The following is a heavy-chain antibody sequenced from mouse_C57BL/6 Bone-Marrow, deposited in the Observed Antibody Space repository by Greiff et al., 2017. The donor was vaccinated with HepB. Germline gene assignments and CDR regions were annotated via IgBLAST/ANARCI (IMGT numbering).Heavy chain of an antibody. CDR1: GYTFTDYY. Sequence: VQLQQSGAELVRPGASVKLSCKASGYTFTDYYINWVKQRPGQGLEWIARIYPGSGNTYYNEKFKGKATLTAEKSSSTAYMQLSSLTSEDSAVYFCAREGGGADYWGQGTTLTVSS. CDR3: AREGGGADY. J-gene: IGHJ2*01. V-gene: IGHV1-76*01. CDR2: IYPGSGNT.